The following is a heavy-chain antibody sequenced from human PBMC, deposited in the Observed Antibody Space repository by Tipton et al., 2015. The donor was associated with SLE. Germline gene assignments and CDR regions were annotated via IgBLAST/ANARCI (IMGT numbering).Heavy chain of an antibody. D-gene: IGHD6-13*01. CDR2: INPSGGST. Sequence: QVQLVQSGAEVKKPGASVKVSCKASGYTFTSYFIHWVRQAPGQGLEWMGIINPSGGSTSYAQKFQGRVTMTRDTSTSTVYMELSSLRSEDTAVYYCARDRLAAAASDAFDIWGQGTMVTVSS. J-gene: IGHJ3*02. CDR1: GYTFTSYF. CDR3: ARDRLAAAASDAFDI. V-gene: IGHV1-46*01.